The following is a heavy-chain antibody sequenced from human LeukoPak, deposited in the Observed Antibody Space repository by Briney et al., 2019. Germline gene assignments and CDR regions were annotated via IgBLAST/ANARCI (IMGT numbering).Heavy chain of an antibody. Sequence: PETLSLTCALYVVSFSGYFWSWSRQPPGTGLEWIGEITPSGSTNYNVSLNSRVSISIATSKKKLSLRLTSVTVADSAVDYCASSFYYDGSYNWGQGTLVTVSS. D-gene: IGHD3-22*01. CDR1: VVSFSGYF. CDR2: ITPSGST. J-gene: IGHJ4*02. CDR3: ASSFYYDGSYN. V-gene: IGHV4-34*01.